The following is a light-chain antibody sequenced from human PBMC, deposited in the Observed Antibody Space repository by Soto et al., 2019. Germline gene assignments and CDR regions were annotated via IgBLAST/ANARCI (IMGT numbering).Light chain of an antibody. Sequence: DIQMTQSPSSLSASVGDRVTITCRASQSISSYLNWYQQKPGKAPKHLIYAASSLQSGVPSRFSGSGSGTDFTLTISSLQPEDFATYYCQQSYSTPRRTFGQGTKVEIK. CDR1: QSISSY. V-gene: IGKV1-39*01. CDR2: AAS. J-gene: IGKJ1*01. CDR3: QQSYSTPRRT.